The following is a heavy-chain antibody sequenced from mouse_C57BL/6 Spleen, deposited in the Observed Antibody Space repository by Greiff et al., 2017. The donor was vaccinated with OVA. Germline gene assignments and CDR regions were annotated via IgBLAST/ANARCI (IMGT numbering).Heavy chain of an antibody. J-gene: IGHJ1*03. Sequence: EVQLQESGGGLVQPGGSLSLSCAASGFTFTDYYMSWVRQPPGKALEWFGFIRNKANGYTTDYSASVKGRFTISRDNSQSILYLQMNALRAEDSATYYCARYPYGSDKWCFDDWGKGTTVTVSA. V-gene: IGHV7-3*01. CDR3: ARYPYGSDKWCFDD. CDR1: GFTFTDYY. CDR2: IRNKANGYTT. D-gene: IGHD1-1*01.